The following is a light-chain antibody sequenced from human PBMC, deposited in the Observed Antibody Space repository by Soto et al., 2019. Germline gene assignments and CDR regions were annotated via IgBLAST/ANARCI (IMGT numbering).Light chain of an antibody. CDR1: SSDVGGYNY. V-gene: IGLV2-14*01. J-gene: IGLJ1*01. Sequence: QSVLTQPASVSGSPGQSITISCTGTSSDVGGYNYVSWYQQHPGKAPKFMIYDVSNRPSGVSNRFSGSKSGNTASLTISGLQAEDEADYYCCSYAGSYYVFGTGTKVTVL. CDR2: DVS. CDR3: CSYAGSYYV.